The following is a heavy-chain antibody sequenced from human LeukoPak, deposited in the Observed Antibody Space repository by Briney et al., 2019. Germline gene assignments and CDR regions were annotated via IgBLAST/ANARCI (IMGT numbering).Heavy chain of an antibody. D-gene: IGHD2-2*02. Sequence: PVGSLRLSCAASGFTFSSYSMNWVRQAPGKGLEWVSSISSSSSYIYYADSVKGRFTISRDNAKNSLYLQMNSLRAEDTAVYYCARDRGYCSSTSCYTLGIFDYWGQGTLVTVSS. CDR2: ISSSSSYI. CDR3: ARDRGYCSSTSCYTLGIFDY. CDR1: GFTFSSYS. J-gene: IGHJ4*02. V-gene: IGHV3-21*01.